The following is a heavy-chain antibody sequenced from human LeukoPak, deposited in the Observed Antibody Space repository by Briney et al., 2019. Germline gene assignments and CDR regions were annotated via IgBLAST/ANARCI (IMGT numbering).Heavy chain of an antibody. V-gene: IGHV3-48*04. J-gene: IGHJ6*02. CDR3: ARLRYYGMDV. CDR2: TSSSSSTI. CDR1: GFTFSGYD. Sequence: GGSLRLSCAGSGFTFSGYDMSWVRQAPGKGLEWVSYTSSSSSTIYYADSVKSRFTISRDNAKNSLYLQMNSLRAEDTAVYYCARLRYYGMDVWGQGTTVTVSS.